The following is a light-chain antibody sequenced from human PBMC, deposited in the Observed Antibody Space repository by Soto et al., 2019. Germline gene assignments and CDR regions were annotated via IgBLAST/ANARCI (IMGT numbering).Light chain of an antibody. CDR2: GAS. V-gene: IGKV3-20*01. J-gene: IGKJ1*01. CDR1: QSISRS. CDR3: QHHSRPPRT. Sequence: VLKESTGIVSVSPGDSGALCCMASQSISRSLAWYQQKPGQAPRLLIYGASSRATGIPDRFSASGSGTHITHTISIRKPEDPAVYYWQHHSRPPRTIGQGTKVDIK.